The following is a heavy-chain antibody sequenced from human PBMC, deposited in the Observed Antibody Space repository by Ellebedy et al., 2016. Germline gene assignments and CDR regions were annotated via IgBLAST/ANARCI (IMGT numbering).Heavy chain of an antibody. V-gene: IGHV3-11*01. Sequence: GESLKISXAASGFSFSDYYMSWIRQAPGKGLEWLAYISSTGSTINYADSVKGRFTISRDNAKKSLYLQMNSLRAEDTAVFYCARDHRSCDGGTCHENWYFDLWGRGTLVTVSS. CDR2: ISSTGSTI. CDR1: GFSFSDYY. D-gene: IGHD2-21*01. J-gene: IGHJ2*01. CDR3: ARDHRSCDGGTCHENWYFDL.